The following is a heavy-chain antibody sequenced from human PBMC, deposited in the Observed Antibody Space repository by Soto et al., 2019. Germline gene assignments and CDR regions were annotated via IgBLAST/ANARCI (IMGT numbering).Heavy chain of an antibody. V-gene: IGHV1-18*01. J-gene: IGHJ6*02. CDR3: AMVDVYVTPSPQDV. Sequence: QVQLVQSGAEVXNPGASVKVSCKASGYTFTRYGIGWARQAPGQGLEWMGWINTYNGNTNYAQNVQGRVTLTTDTSTSTAYMELRSLRSNDTAIYYCAMVDVYVTPSPQDVWGQGTTVIVSS. CDR1: GYTFTRYG. CDR2: INTYNGNT. D-gene: IGHD3-16*01.